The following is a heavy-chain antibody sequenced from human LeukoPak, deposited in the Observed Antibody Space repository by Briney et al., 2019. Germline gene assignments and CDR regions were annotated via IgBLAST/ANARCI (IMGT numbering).Heavy chain of an antibody. V-gene: IGHV3-23*01. D-gene: IGHD5-24*01. CDR2: SSGSGGST. CDR3: AKSIQSLWYGMDV. CDR1: GFTFSSYA. Sequence: GGSLRLSCAASGFTFSSYAMSWVRQAPGKGLEWVSASSGSGGSTYYADSVKGRFTLSGDNSKNTLYLQMNSLRAEDTAIYYCAKSIQSLWYGMDVWGQGTTVTVSS. J-gene: IGHJ6*02.